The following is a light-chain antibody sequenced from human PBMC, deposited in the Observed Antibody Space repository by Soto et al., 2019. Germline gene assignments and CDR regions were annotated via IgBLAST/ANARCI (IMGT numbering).Light chain of an antibody. Sequence: DIQMTQSPASLSASVGDTITITCWASQSISTYLDWYQVTPGKAPKVLIYAASTRQDGVPSRFSGSGSGTDFTLTINSLQPEDFATYYCHQNYNLPPWTFGQGTKVDI. J-gene: IGKJ1*01. V-gene: IGKV1-39*01. CDR2: AAS. CDR3: HQNYNLPPWT. CDR1: QSISTY.